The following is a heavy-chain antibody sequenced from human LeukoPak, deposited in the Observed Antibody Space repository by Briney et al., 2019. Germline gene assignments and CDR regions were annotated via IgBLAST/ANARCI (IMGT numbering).Heavy chain of an antibody. CDR2: ISGRGDTI. D-gene: IGHD6-19*01. CDR1: TFTFSSYN. Sequence: PGGSLRLSCAASTFTFSSYNMNWVRQAPGKGLEWVSYISGRGDTIFYADSVKGRFTISRDNAKNSLYLQMNSLRAEDTAVYYCARYSSSPSKAFDIWGQGTMVTVSS. V-gene: IGHV3-48*04. CDR3: ARYSSSPSKAFDI. J-gene: IGHJ3*02.